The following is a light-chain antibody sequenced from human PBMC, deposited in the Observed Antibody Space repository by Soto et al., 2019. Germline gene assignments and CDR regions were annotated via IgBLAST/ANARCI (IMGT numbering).Light chain of an antibody. CDR1: QSVSTN. CDR2: GSS. V-gene: IGKV3-15*01. Sequence: EIVMTQSPATLSVSPGERATLSCRASQSVSTNLAWYQQRPGQAPRLLIYGSSTRATGIPASFSGSGSGTEFTLTSSSLQSEDFAVCYCQQYTNWPLTFGGGTKVEMK. CDR3: QQYTNWPLT. J-gene: IGKJ4*01.